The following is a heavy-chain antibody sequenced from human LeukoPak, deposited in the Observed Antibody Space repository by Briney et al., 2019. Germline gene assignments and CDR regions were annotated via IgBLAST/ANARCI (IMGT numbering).Heavy chain of an antibody. D-gene: IGHD3-10*01. CDR1: GGSLSSYY. Sequence: SETLSLTCTVSGGSLSSYYWNWMRQPPGKGLEWIGYIYYSGRTTYNPSLKSRVTISVDTSKNQFSLKLSSVTAADTAVYYCARTYYYGSGSYYHFDYWGQGTLVTVSS. CDR2: IYYSGRT. J-gene: IGHJ4*02. CDR3: ARTYYYGSGSYYHFDY. V-gene: IGHV4-59*01.